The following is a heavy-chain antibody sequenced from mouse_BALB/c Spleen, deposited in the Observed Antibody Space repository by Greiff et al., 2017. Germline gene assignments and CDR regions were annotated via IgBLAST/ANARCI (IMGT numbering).Heavy chain of an antibody. CDR1: GFNIKDYY. Sequence: EVQLVESGAELVRSGASVKLSCTASGFNIKDYYMHWVKQRPEQGLEWIGWIDPENGDTEYAPKFQGKATMTADTSSNTAYLQLSSLTSEDTAVYYCTTVVRGYAMDYWGQGTSVTVSS. J-gene: IGHJ4*01. CDR3: TTVVRGYAMDY. D-gene: IGHD1-1*01. V-gene: IGHV14-4*02. CDR2: IDPENGDT.